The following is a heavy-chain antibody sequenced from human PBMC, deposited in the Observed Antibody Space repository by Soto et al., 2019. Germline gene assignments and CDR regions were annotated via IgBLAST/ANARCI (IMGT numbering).Heavy chain of an antibody. D-gene: IGHD3-9*01. J-gene: IGHJ6*02. CDR2: INTAGSTK. V-gene: IGHV3-48*03. CDR1: GFTFSNFE. Sequence: PGGALRLSCAASGFTFSNFEMHWVRQAPGKGLEWVSYINTAGSTKYYAESVKGRFTISRDNARNSLFLQMNSLRAEDTAVYYCARAECSSPDWLTAYYSYGLDVWGQGSTVTVSS. CDR3: ARAECSSPDWLTAYYSYGLDV.